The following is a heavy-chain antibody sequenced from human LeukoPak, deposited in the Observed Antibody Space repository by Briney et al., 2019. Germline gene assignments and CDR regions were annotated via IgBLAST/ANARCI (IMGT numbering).Heavy chain of an antibody. J-gene: IGHJ6*03. V-gene: IGHV4-38-2*02. CDR3: AREREYYYMDV. Sequence: PSETLSLTCTVSNDPISSDYFWAWIRQAPGKGLDYLGSVSNSGDTFYNPSLKTRVSISVDTSKNLFSLKLTSVTAADTAIYYCAREREYYYMDVWGKGTTVSVSS. CDR2: VSNSGDT. CDR1: NDPISSDYF.